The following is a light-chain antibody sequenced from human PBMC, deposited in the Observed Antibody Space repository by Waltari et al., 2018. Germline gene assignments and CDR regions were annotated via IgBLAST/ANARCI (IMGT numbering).Light chain of an antibody. CDR2: DVI. J-gene: IGLJ3*02. V-gene: IGLV2-23*02. Sequence: QSALTQPAPVSGSPGQSITISCTGTNSDAGFYNLCSWYHQHPDKAPKLMVYDVIERPAGCSTRFSGSKSGNTASLTISGLQAEDEADYYCCSYAGRNIWVFGGVTKVTVL. CDR3: CSYAGRNIWV. CDR1: NSDAGFYNL.